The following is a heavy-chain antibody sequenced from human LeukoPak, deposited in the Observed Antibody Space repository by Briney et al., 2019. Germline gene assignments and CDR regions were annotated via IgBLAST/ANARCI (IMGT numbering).Heavy chain of an antibody. V-gene: IGHV3-48*01. D-gene: IGHD3-3*01. CDR1: GFTFSSYS. CDR2: ISSSSSTI. CDR3: ARDSRYYDFWSGYLPIYNWFDP. J-gene: IGHJ5*02. Sequence: QAGGSLRLSCAPSGFTFSSYSMNWVRQAPGKGLEWASYISSSSSTIYYADSVEGRFTISRDNAKNSLYLQMNSLRAEDTAVYYCARDSRYYDFWSGYLPIYNWFDPWGQGTLVTVSS.